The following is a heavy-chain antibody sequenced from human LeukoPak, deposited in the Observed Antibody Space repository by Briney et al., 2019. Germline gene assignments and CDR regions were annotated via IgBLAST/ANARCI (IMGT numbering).Heavy chain of an antibody. D-gene: IGHD3-10*01. J-gene: IGHJ5*02. CDR2: INPNSGGT. Sequence: ASVKVSCKASGYTFTVYYMHCVRQAPGQGLEWMGWINPNSGGTNYAQKFQGWVTMTRDTSISTAYMELSRLRSDDTAVYYCARGAATMVRGVIGWSGGWEGPGHPRNGFDPWGQGTLVTVSS. CDR3: ARGAATMVRGVIGWSGGWEGPGHPRNGFDP. CDR1: GYTFTVYY. V-gene: IGHV1-2*04.